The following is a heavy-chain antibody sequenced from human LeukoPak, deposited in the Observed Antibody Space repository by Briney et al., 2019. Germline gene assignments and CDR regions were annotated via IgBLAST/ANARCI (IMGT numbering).Heavy chain of an antibody. Sequence: GASVKVSCKASGGTFSSYAISWVRQAPGQGLEWMGRIIPILGIANYAQKFQGRVTMTEDTSTDTAYMELSSLRSEDTAVYYCATGQLLFSTLGWFDPWGQGTLVTVSS. J-gene: IGHJ5*02. CDR1: GGTFSSYA. D-gene: IGHD2-2*01. CDR2: IIPILGIA. CDR3: ATGQLLFSTLGWFDP. V-gene: IGHV1-69*04.